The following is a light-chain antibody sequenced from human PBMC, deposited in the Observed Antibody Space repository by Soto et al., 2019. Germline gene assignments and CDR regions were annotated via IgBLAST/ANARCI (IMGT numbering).Light chain of an antibody. V-gene: IGKV3-20*01. CDR1: QSVTSSY. Sequence: EIVFTQSPGTLSLSPGESATLSCRASQSVTSSYLAWYQQKPGQAPRLLIHGASSRASGIPDRFSGSGSGTDFSLTISRLEPEDFAVYHCQQYGSSPPSIFGQGTRLEIK. J-gene: IGKJ5*01. CDR3: QQYGSSPPSI. CDR2: GAS.